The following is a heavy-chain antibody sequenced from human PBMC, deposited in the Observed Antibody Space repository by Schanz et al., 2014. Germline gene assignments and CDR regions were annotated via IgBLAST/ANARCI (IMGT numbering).Heavy chain of an antibody. CDR1: GDTLSSYA. J-gene: IGHJ4*02. CDR2: INTNTGNP. D-gene: IGHD6-19*01. V-gene: IGHV7-4-1*02. CDR3: TTETIAMAGTFSI. Sequence: QVQLVQSGAEVKKPGSSVTVSCKASGDTLSSYAFSWVRQAPGQGLEWVGWINTNTGNPTYAQGFTGRFVFSLDTSVSTAYLQISSLKAEDTAAYYCTTETIAMAGTFSIWGQGTLVTVSS.